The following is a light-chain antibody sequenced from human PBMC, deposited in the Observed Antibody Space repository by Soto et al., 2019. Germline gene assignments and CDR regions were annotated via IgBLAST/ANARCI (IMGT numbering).Light chain of an antibody. Sequence: HSALTQPRSVSGSPGQSVTISCTGTSRGVGGYNYVSWYQQHPGKAPKLMIYDVSKRPSGVPDRFSGYKSGNTASLTISGLQDEDDADYYCGSYAGSYTYVVFGGGTKLTVL. CDR3: GSYAGSYTYVV. J-gene: IGLJ2*01. CDR2: DVS. CDR1: SRGVGGYNY. V-gene: IGLV2-11*01.